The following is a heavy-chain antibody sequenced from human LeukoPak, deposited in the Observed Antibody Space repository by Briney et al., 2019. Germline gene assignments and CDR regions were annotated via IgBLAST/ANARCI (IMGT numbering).Heavy chain of an antibody. CDR3: ARPHCSGGTCRYYVAH. J-gene: IGHJ4*02. Sequence: GASVRVSCKASGGSFGSNAISWVRQAPGQGLEWMGGIIPMFGSPNYAQQFQGRLTVTADESTSTVYMDLNSLRSEDTAVYYCARPHCSGGTCRYYVAHWGQGTLVTVSS. CDR2: IIPMFGSP. CDR1: GGSFGSNA. V-gene: IGHV1-69*13. D-gene: IGHD2-15*01.